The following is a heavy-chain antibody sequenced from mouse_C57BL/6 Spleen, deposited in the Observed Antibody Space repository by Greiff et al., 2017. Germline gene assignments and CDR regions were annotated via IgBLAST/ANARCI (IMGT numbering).Heavy chain of an antibody. V-gene: IGHV6-6*01. Sequence: EVKLMESGGGLVQPGGSMKLSCAASGFTFSDAWMDWVRQSPEKGLEWVAEIRNKANNHATYYAESVKGRFTISRDDSKSSVYLQMNSLRAEETGIYYCTTLLLPVGFAYWGQGTLVTVSA. D-gene: IGHD1-1*01. CDR3: TTLLLPVGFAY. CDR1: GFTFSDAW. CDR2: IRNKANNHAT. J-gene: IGHJ3*01.